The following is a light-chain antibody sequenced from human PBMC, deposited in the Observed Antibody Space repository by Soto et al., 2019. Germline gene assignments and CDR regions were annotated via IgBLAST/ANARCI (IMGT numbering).Light chain of an antibody. V-gene: IGLV2-14*03. J-gene: IGLJ1*01. CDR2: GVT. CDR3: SSFTSNRIYV. Sequence: QPVLTQPTSVSGSPGQSISISCTGNHNDIGTYDYVSWYQQHPGRAPRLLIHGVTTRASGISDRFSASKSGLTASLTISGLQPEDEADDYCSSFTSNRIYVFGPGTKVTVL. CDR1: HNDIGTYDY.